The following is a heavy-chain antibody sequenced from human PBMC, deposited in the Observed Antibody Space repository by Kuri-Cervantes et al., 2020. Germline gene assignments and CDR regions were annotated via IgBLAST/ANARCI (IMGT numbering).Heavy chain of an antibody. V-gene: IGHV3-30*18. D-gene: IGHD6-6*01. CDR3: AKDVEQLVETYYFDY. Sequence: LSLTCAASGFTFSSYGMHWVRQAPGKGLEWVAVISYDGSNKYYADSVKGRFTISRDNSKNTLYLQMNSLRAEDTAVYYCAKDVEQLVETYYFDYWGQGTLVTVSS. CDR1: GFTFSSYG. J-gene: IGHJ4*02. CDR2: ISYDGSNK.